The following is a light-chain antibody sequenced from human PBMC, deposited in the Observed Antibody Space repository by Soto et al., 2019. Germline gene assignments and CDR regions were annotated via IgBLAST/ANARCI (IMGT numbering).Light chain of an antibody. CDR3: CSYTSSNTLEMV. V-gene: IGLV2-14*01. Sequence: QSVLTQPASVSGSPGQSITISCTGTSSYVGVYYYVSWFQHHPGKAPKLMIYDVTKRPSGGSSRFSGSMSGNTASLTISGLQEEDEAPYYCCSYTSSNTLEMVFGGGTKLTVL. J-gene: IGLJ2*01. CDR2: DVT. CDR1: SSYVGVYYY.